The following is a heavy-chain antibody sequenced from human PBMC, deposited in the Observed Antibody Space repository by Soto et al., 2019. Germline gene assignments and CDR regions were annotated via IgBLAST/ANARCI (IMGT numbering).Heavy chain of an antibody. J-gene: IGHJ6*02. D-gene: IGHD1-1*01. Sequence: GESLKISCQGSGYTFTTYWIGWVRQMPGKGLEWMGIIYPADSDTRYSPYFRGQVTISADKSITTAYLQWSSLKASDTAMYYCASRNSLGMDVWGQGTTVTVSS. V-gene: IGHV5-51*01. CDR2: IYPADSDT. CDR3: ASRNSLGMDV. CDR1: GYTFTTYW.